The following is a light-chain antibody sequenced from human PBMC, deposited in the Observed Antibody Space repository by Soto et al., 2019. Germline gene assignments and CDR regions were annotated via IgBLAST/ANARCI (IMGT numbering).Light chain of an antibody. CDR1: QRVLSSSNNLNY. CDR2: WAS. J-gene: IGKJ5*01. Sequence: DSLLTHSPASLGVSLGESAAFNCKSTQRVLSSSNNLNYLAWYQQKPGQPPKLVIYWASTRESGVPDRFSGSGSGTDFTLTVSSLQAEDVAVYYCQQYYTTPITFGQGTRLEIK. CDR3: QQYYTTPIT. V-gene: IGKV4-1*01.